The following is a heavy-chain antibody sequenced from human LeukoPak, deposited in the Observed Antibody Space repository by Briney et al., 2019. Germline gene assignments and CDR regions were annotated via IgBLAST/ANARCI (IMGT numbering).Heavy chain of an antibody. D-gene: IGHD3-16*01. CDR1: GFTFSLYW. CDR3: VGHSDY. J-gene: IGHJ4*02. Sequence: PGGSLRLSCAASGFTFSLYWMSWVRQAPGKGLEWVSYISSSGRTIYYADSVKGRFTISRDNAKNSLYLQVNSLRAEDTAVYYCVGHSDYWGQGTLVTVSS. V-gene: IGHV3-48*04. CDR2: ISSSGRTI.